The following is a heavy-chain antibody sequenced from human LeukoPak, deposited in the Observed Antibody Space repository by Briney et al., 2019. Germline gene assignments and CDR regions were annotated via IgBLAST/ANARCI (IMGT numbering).Heavy chain of an antibody. CDR2: IIPILGIA. J-gene: IGHJ4*02. CDR3: AREGRYCSGGSCMFTTQPYDY. Sequence: EASVKVSCKASGGTFSSYAISWVRQAPGQGLEWMGRIIPILGIANYAQKFQGRVTITADKSTSTAYMELSSLRSEDTAVYYCAREGRYCSGGSCMFTTQPYDYWGQGTLVTVSS. V-gene: IGHV1-69*04. D-gene: IGHD2-15*01. CDR1: GGTFSSYA.